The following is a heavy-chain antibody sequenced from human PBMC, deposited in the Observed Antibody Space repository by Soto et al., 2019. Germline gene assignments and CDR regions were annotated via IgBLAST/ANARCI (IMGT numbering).Heavy chain of an antibody. V-gene: IGHV3-73*01. D-gene: IGHD2-15*01. CDR3: TRRHCSGGGCYSDFDY. CDR1: GFTLSAFD. CDR2: IKTKVESYAT. Sequence: GGSLRLSCAASGFTLSAFDIHWVRQASGEGLEWVGRIKTKVESYATELAASVKGRFTISRDDPKNTAYLEMNSLKTEDTAVYYCTRRHCSGGGCYSDFDYWGQGTLVTVSS. J-gene: IGHJ4*02.